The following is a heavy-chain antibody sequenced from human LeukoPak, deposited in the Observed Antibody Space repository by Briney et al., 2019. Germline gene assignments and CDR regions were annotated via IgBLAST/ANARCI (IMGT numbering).Heavy chain of an antibody. V-gene: IGHV3-23*01. CDR3: AKTYASAWYLDY. D-gene: IGHD6-19*01. CDR1: GFTFSSSA. CDR2: INDNGGTT. Sequence: PGGSLRLSCAASGFTFSSSAMSWVRQAPGKGLEWVSVINDNGGTTYYADSVKGRFTISRDNSKNTLYLQMNFLRAEDTAIYYCAKTYASAWYLDYWGQGTLVTVSS. J-gene: IGHJ4*02.